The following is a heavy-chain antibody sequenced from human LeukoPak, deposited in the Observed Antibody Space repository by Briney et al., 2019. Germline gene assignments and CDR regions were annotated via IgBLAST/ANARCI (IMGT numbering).Heavy chain of an antibody. CDR1: GASMSSYH. CDR2: VYSSGST. J-gene: IGHJ4*02. D-gene: IGHD3-22*01. Sequence: SETLSLTCTVSGASMSSYHWSWIRQPAGRGLEWIGRVYSSGSTNYIPSLKSRVTMSLDTSKNQFSLILSSVTAADTAVYYCAREGYYYDSAGYYRVDYWGQGILVTVSS. CDR3: AREGYYYDSAGYYRVDY. V-gene: IGHV4-4*07.